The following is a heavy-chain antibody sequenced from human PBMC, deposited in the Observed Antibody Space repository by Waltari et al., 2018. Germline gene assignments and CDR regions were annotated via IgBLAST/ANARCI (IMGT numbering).Heavy chain of an antibody. J-gene: IGHJ6*02. CDR3: ARATGYCTGGVCYSLSYYYYGMDV. D-gene: IGHD2-8*02. CDR1: GGTFSSYA. V-gene: IGHV1-69*05. CDR2: IIPIFGTA. Sequence: QVQLVQSGAEVKKPGSSVKVSCKASGGTFSSYAISWVRQAPGQGLEWMGGIIPIFGTANDAQKFQGRGTITTDESTSTAYMELSSLRSEDTAVYYCARATGYCTGGVCYSLSYYYYGMDVWGQGTTVTVSS.